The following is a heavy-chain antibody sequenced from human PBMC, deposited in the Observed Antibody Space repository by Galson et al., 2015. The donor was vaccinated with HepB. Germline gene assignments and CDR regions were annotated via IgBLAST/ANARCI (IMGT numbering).Heavy chain of an antibody. CDR2: INPNSGGT. V-gene: IGHV1-2*05. CDR1: GYTFTGYY. D-gene: IGHD3-22*01. Sequence: SVKVSCKASGYTFTGYYMHWVRQAPGQGLEWMGRINPNSGGTNYAQKFQGRVTMTRDTSISTAYVELSRLRSDDTVVYYCAREAYDSSGDFDYWGQGTLVTVSS. CDR3: AREAYDSSGDFDY. J-gene: IGHJ4*02.